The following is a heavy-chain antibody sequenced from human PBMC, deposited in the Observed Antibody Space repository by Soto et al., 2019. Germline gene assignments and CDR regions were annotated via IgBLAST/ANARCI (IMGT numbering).Heavy chain of an antibody. V-gene: IGHV3-30-3*01. CDR2: ISNDGSNE. CDR3: ARGDYYGSGSYVDY. CDR1: GFTFSSYT. D-gene: IGHD3-10*01. J-gene: IGHJ4*02. Sequence: QVQLVESGGGVVQPGRSLRLSCAASGFTFSSYTMHWVRQAPGKGLEWVALISNDGSNEYNPDSVKGRFTISRDNSENTLYLQMNSLRPEDTAMYYCARGDYYGSGSYVDYWGQGTLVTVSS.